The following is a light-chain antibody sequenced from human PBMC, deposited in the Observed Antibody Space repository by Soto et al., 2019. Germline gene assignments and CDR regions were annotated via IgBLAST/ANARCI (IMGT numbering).Light chain of an antibody. CDR1: QSISSW. CDR2: KAS. CDR3: QQYNSYWT. J-gene: IGKJ1*01. V-gene: IGKV1-5*03. Sequence: DIQMTQSPSTRSASVGYRVTITGRAIQSISSWLAWYQQKPGKAPKLLIYKASSLESGVPSRFSGSGYGTEFTLTISSLQPDDFATYYCQQYNSYWTFGQGTKVDIK.